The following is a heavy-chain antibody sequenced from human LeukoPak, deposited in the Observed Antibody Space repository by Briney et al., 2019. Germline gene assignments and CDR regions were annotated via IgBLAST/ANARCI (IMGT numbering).Heavy chain of an antibody. Sequence: PSETLSLTCAVYGGSFSGYYWSWIRQPPGKGLEWIGEINHSGSTNYNPSLKSRVTISVDTSKNQFSLKLSSVTAADTAVYYCAEGGYSGYDYMDWGQGTLVTVSS. V-gene: IGHV4-34*01. D-gene: IGHD5-12*01. CDR1: GGSFSGYY. CDR3: AEGGYSGYDYMD. J-gene: IGHJ4*02. CDR2: INHSGST.